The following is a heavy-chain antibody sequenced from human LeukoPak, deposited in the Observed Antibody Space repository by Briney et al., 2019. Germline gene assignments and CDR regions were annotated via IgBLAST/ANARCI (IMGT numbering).Heavy chain of an antibody. J-gene: IGHJ4*02. CDR3: ALQDSGVYRRHIVY. CDR1: GYTFTRYF. CDR2: INPNRSGT. D-gene: IGHD3-22*01. Sequence: APVKPSCTPSGYTFTRYFMHWVRQAPGQRLGWLGWINPNRSGTNYAQKFQGRVTMTRDTSISPAYMELRRVRSDDPAADYCALQDSGVYRRHIVYWGQGTLVTVSS. V-gene: IGHV1-2*02.